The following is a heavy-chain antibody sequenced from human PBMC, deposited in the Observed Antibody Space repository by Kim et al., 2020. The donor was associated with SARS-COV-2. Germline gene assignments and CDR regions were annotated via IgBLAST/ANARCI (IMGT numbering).Heavy chain of an antibody. D-gene: IGHD6-13*01. CDR2: TSYDGSNK. J-gene: IGHJ4*02. CDR1: GFSFSSYG. V-gene: IGHV3-30*18. Sequence: GGSLRLSCAASGFSFSSYGMHWVRQAPGKGLEWVAVTSYDGSNKYYADSVKGRFTISRDNSKNTLYLQMNSLRAEDTAVYYCAKDWLAAAGPNDYWGQGTLVTVSS. CDR3: AKDWLAAAGPNDY.